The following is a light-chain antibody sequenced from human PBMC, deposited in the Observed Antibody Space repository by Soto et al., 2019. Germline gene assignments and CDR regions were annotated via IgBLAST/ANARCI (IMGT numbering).Light chain of an antibody. Sequence: EIVLTQSPGSLSLSPGERATLSCRASQSVDSSFFAWYQQKPGQAPRLLIYGASNRATGIPDRFSGRGSGTDFTLTITGLEPEDFAVYYCQQYVSSVTFGQGTKVAIK. CDR2: GAS. CDR3: QQYVSSVT. CDR1: QSVDSSF. V-gene: IGKV3-20*01. J-gene: IGKJ1*01.